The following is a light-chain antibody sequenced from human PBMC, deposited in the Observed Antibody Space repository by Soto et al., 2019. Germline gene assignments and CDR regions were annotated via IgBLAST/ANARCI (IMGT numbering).Light chain of an antibody. CDR3: QQSYSPPFT. CDR2: AAS. V-gene: IGKV1-39*01. Sequence: DMQMTQSPSSLSASVGDRVTITCRASQSISTYLNRYQQRPGKAPKLLSYAASTLQSGVPSRFNGSGSGTDFTLTISSMQPEDFANYYCQQSYSPPFTFGPGTKVDIK. J-gene: IGKJ3*01. CDR1: QSISTY.